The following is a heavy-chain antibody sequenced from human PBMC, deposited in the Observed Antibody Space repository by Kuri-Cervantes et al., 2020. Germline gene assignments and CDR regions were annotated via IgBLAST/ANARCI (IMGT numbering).Heavy chain of an antibody. CDR2: IYWDDDK. CDR1: GFSLSTRGVG. V-gene: IGHV2-5*02. J-gene: IGHJ4*02. CDR3: AHSSSSWYGGPTYFDY. D-gene: IGHD6-13*01. Sequence: SGPTLMKPTQTLTLTCTFSGFSLSTRGVGVGWIRQPPGKALEWLALIYWDDDKRYSPSLKSRLTITKDTSKNQVALTMTNMDPVDTATYYCAHSSSSWYGGPTYFDYWGQGTLVTVSP.